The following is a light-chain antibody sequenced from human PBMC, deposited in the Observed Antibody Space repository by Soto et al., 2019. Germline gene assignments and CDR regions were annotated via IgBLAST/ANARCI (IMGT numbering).Light chain of an antibody. CDR1: SSNIGAGYD. V-gene: IGLV1-40*01. CDR3: KSYDSSLSGSEV. J-gene: IGLJ1*01. CDR2: GNS. Sequence: QSVLTQPPSVSGAPGQRVTISCTGSSSNIGAGYDVHWYQQLPGTAPKLFIYGNSNRPSGVPDRCSGPKPGTSASLAITGLQAEDDAEYDCKSYDSSLSGSEVFGTGTKLTLL.